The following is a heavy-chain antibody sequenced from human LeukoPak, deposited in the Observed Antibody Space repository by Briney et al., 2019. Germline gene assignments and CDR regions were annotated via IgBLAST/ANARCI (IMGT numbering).Heavy chain of an antibody. J-gene: IGHJ4*02. CDR2: ISGSGGST. Sequence: PGGSLRLSCAASGFTFSTYAMSWVRQAPGKGLEWVSAISGSGGSTYYADSVKGRFTISRDNSKNTLYLQMNSLRAEDTAVYYCTREGRGSDAFDYWGQGTLVTVSS. CDR3: TREGRGSDAFDY. D-gene: IGHD3-16*01. V-gene: IGHV3-23*01. CDR1: GFTFSTYA.